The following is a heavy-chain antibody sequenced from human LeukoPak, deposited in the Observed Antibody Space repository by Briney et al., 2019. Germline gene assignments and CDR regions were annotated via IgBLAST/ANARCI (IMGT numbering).Heavy chain of an antibody. CDR1: GFTFSSYG. D-gene: IGHD3-10*01. CDR3: ARGGYYGSGTYYSPTSPH. Sequence: GGSLRLSCATSGFTFSSYGMTWVRQAPGKGLEWVSSISGSGDNTYYADSVKGRFTFSRDNSKGTLYLQMNSLRAEDTAVYCCARGGYYGSGTYYSPTSPHWGQGTLVTVSS. J-gene: IGHJ4*02. CDR2: ISGSGDNT. V-gene: IGHV3-23*01.